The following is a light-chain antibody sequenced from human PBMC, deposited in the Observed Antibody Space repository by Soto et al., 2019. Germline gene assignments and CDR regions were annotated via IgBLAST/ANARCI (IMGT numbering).Light chain of an antibody. V-gene: IGKV1-39*01. CDR2: AAS. CDR3: QQTYTSPQT. CDR1: QSISSY. J-gene: IGKJ1*01. Sequence: TQMTQHPYSLSASVGDRVTITCRASQSISSYLNWYQHKPGKAPKLLIFAASSLQSGVPSRFSGSGSGTDFTLTISSLQPEDFALYYCQQTYTSPQTFGQGTKVDI.